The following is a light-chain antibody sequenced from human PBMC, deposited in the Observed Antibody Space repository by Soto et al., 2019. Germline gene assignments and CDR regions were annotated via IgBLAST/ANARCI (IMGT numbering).Light chain of an antibody. J-gene: IGKJ3*01. CDR3: QQYDTSPPVT. CDR1: QSVNSNY. Sequence: EIVLTQSPGTLPLSPGERATLSCRASQSVNSNYLAWYQQKPGQAPRLLIYGASSRATGVPDRFTGSGSGTDFTLIINRLEAEDFAVYYCQQYDTSPPVTFGPGSKVHIK. CDR2: GAS. V-gene: IGKV3-20*01.